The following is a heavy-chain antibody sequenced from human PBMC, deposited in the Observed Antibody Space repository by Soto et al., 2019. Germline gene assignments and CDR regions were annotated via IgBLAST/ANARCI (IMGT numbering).Heavy chain of an antibody. Sequence: ASVKVSCKTSGYTSTNYFIHWVRQAPGQGLEWMGIINPSADSTNYAQKFQGRVTVTRDTPTSTVYMELRSLRSEDTAVYFCAREYGGSRVFDYWGQGTVVTVSS. J-gene: IGHJ4*02. CDR2: INPSADST. CDR3: AREYGGSRVFDY. CDR1: GYTSTNYF. V-gene: IGHV1-46*01. D-gene: IGHD1-26*01.